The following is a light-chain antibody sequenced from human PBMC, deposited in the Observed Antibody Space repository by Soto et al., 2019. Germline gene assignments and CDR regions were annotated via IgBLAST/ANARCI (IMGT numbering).Light chain of an antibody. CDR1: QSVKVY. CDR3: QQHGISHIT. CDR2: GAS. J-gene: IGKJ5*01. V-gene: IGKV3-20*01. Sequence: EIVMTQSPATLSVSPGERATLSCRTSQSVKVYLAWYQQKPGQAPRLLIYGASSRATGIPDRFSGSGSGTDFTLTITRLEPDDSAVYYCQQHGISHITFGQGTRLEIK.